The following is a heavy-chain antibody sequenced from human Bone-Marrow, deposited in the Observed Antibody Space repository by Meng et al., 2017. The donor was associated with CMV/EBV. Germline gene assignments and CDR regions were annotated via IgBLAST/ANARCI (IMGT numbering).Heavy chain of an antibody. J-gene: IGHJ4*02. V-gene: IGHV1-69*05. Sequence: SVKVSCKASGGTFSSYAISWVRQAPGQGLEWMGGIIPIFGTANYAQKFQGRVTITTDESTSTASMELSRLRSEDTDVYDCASEKGYCSSTSCYEYWGQGTLVTVSS. CDR1: GGTFSSYA. CDR2: IIPIFGTA. D-gene: IGHD2-2*01. CDR3: ASEKGYCSSTSCYEY.